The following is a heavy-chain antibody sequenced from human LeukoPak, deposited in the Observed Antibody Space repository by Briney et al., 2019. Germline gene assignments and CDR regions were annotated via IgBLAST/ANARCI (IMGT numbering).Heavy chain of an antibody. CDR2: ISSSGKTI. CDR1: GFTFSSYE. V-gene: IGHV3-48*03. Sequence: PGGSLGLSCEASGFTFSSYEMNWVRQAPGKGLEWVSYISSSGKTIYYADSTKGRFTVSRDNAKNSLYLQMNSLRAEDTAVYYCATTSIAAAVPGCFDYWGQGTLVTVSS. J-gene: IGHJ4*02. CDR3: ATTSIAAAVPGCFDY. D-gene: IGHD6-13*01.